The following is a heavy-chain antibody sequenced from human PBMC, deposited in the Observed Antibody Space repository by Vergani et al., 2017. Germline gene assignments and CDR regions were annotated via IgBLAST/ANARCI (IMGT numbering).Heavy chain of an antibody. CDR3: FYDFWAGYDSGDV. Sequence: EVHLVESGGGLVQPGESLKLSCATSVLTFSDSAILWFRQTSGKGLEWIGRIRDKAYNYATVYAVSVKGRFTISRDDSKKTAYLQMNGLTTEDTAVYYCFYDFWAGYDSGDVWGKGTTVTVSS. CDR1: VLTFSDSA. J-gene: IGHJ6*04. CDR2: IRDKAYNYAT. D-gene: IGHD3/OR15-3a*01. V-gene: IGHV3-73*02.